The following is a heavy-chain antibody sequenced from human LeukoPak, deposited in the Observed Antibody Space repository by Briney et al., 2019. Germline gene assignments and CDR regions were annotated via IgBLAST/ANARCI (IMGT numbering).Heavy chain of an antibody. V-gene: IGHV4-34*01. CDR2: INHSGST. J-gene: IGHJ5*02. Sequence: PSETLSLTCAVYGVSFSGYYWSWIRQPPGKGLEWIGEINHSGSTNYNPSLKSRVTISVDTSKNPFSLKLSSVTAADTAVYYCASRYGDYDNWFDPWGQGTLVTVSS. CDR1: GVSFSGYY. D-gene: IGHD4-17*01. CDR3: ASRYGDYDNWFDP.